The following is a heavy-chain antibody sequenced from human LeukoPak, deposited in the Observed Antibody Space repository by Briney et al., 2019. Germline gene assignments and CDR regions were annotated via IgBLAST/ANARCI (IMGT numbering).Heavy chain of an antibody. CDR2: IYYSGST. Sequence: PSETLSLTCTVSGGSIRSYYWSWIRQPPGKGLEWIGYIYYSGSTNYNPSLKSRVTISVDTSKNQFSLKLSSVTAADTAVYYCARVGITMNWFDPWGQGTLVTVSS. V-gene: IGHV4-59*01. J-gene: IGHJ5*02. D-gene: IGHD3-10*01. CDR3: ARVGITMNWFDP. CDR1: GGSIRSYY.